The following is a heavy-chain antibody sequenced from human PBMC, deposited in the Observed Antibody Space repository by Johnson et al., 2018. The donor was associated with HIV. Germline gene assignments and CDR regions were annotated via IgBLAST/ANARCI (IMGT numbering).Heavy chain of an antibody. D-gene: IGHD1-26*01. J-gene: IGHJ3*02. CDR3: AKGRWEATTYDDAFDI. V-gene: IGHV3-30-3*01. CDR2: ISYDGSNK. Sequence: QEKLVESGGGVVQPGRSLRLSCAASGFTFSSYAMHWVRQAPGKGLEWVAVISYDGSNKYYADSVKGRFTISRDNSKNTLYLQMNSLRAEDTAVYYCAKGRWEATTYDDAFDIWGQGTMVTVSS. CDR1: GFTFSSYA.